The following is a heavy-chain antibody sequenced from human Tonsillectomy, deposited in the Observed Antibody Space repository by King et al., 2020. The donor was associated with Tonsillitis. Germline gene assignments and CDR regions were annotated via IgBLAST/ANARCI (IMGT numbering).Heavy chain of an antibody. CDR1: GFTFRSYG. CDR3: AKVYRTKLSYYDSSDYYVEY. CDR2: ISYDGSNK. D-gene: IGHD3-22*01. J-gene: IGHJ4*02. Sequence: VQLVESGGGVVQPGRSVRLSCAASGFTFRSYGMHWVRQAPGEGLEWVAVISYDGSNKYYADSVWGRFTISRDNSKNTLYLQMNSLRPEDTALYYCAKVYRTKLSYYDSSDYYVEYWGQGTLVTVSS. V-gene: IGHV3-30*18.